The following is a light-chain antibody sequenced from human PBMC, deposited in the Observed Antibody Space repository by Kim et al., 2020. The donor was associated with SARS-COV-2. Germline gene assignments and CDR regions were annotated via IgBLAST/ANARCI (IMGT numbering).Light chain of an antibody. V-gene: IGLV1-44*01. J-gene: IGLJ2*01. CDR1: SSNIGSNP. Sequence: PGQRVTISCSGSSSNIGSNPVNWYQQLPGTAPKLLIYSNNQRPSGVPDRFSGSKSGTSASLAISGLQSEDEADYYCAAWDDSLKGVFGGGTQLTVL. CDR3: AAWDDSLKGV. CDR2: SNN.